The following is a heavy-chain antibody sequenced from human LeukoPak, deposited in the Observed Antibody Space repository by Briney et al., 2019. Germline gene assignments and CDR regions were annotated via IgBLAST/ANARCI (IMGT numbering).Heavy chain of an antibody. V-gene: IGHV4-61*01. D-gene: IGHD1-26*01. CDR1: GGSVSSGSYY. J-gene: IGHJ4*02. Sequence: PSETLSLTCTVSGGSVSSGSYYWSWIRQPPGKGLEWIGYIYYSESTNYNPSLKSRVTISVDTSKNQFSLKLSSVTAADTAVYYCARAWGLRPLDYWGQGTLVTVSS. CDR3: ARAWGLRPLDY. CDR2: IYYSEST.